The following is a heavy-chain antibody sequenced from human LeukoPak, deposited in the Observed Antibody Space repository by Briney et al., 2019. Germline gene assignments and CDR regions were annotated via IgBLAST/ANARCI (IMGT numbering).Heavy chain of an antibody. Sequence: PGGPPRLSSAASGFTSCSYAMSWGRQAPGQGVGWVLAISGIVGSTYYTDSVKGRFTISRDNSKNTLYLQMNSLRAEDTAVYYCAKDYLPWDAFDIWGQGTMVTVSS. D-gene: IGHD3-16*02. J-gene: IGHJ3*02. CDR2: ISGIVGST. CDR3: AKDYLPWDAFDI. CDR1: GFTSCSYA. V-gene: IGHV3-23*01.